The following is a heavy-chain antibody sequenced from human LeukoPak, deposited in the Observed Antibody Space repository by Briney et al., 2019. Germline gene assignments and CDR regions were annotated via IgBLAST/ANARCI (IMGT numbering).Heavy chain of an antibody. Sequence: SETLSLTCTVSGGSISSSSYYWGWIRQPPGKGLEWIGSIYYSGSTYYNPSLKSRVTISVDTSKNQFSLKLSSVTAADTAVYYCAGAPGIAFDYWGQGTLVTVSS. CDR2: IYYSGST. D-gene: IGHD6-13*01. V-gene: IGHV4-39*07. CDR3: AGAPGIAFDY. J-gene: IGHJ4*02. CDR1: GGSISSSSYY.